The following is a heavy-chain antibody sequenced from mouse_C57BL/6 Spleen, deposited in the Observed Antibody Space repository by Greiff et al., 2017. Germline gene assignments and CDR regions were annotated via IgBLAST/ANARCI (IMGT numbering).Heavy chain of an antibody. V-gene: IGHV1-39*01. CDR1: GYSFTDYN. J-gene: IGHJ1*03. CDR2: INPNYGTT. CDR3: ARKGDGSRNWYFDV. Sequence: EVKLQESGPELVKPGASVKISCKASGYSFTDYNMNWVKQSNGKSLEWIGVINPNYGTTSYNQKFKGKATLTVDQSSSTAYMQLNSLTSEDSAVYYCARKGDGSRNWYFDVWGTGTTVTVSS. D-gene: IGHD1-1*01.